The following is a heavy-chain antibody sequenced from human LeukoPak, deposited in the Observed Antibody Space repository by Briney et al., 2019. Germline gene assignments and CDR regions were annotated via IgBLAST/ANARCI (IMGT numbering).Heavy chain of an antibody. J-gene: IGHJ4*02. D-gene: IGHD3-10*01. CDR3: ARVMILTMVRGPLPPDY. V-gene: IGHV3-21*01. CDR1: GGSISSSS. CDR2: ISSSSSYI. Sequence: ETLSLTCTVSGGSISSSSYYWGWIRQPPGKGLEWVSSISSSSSYIYYADSVKGRFTISRDNAKNSLYLQMNSLRAEDTAVYYCARVMILTMVRGPLPPDYWGQGTLVTVSS.